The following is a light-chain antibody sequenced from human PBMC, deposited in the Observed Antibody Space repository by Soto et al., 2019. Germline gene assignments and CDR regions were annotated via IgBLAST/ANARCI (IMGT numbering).Light chain of an antibody. Sequence: QTVVTQEPSLTVSPGGTVTLTCASNTGTVTSDYYPNWFQQKPGQAPRALIYSTNNKHSWTPARFSGSVLGGKAALTLSGVQPEDEADYYGLGYFGASWVFGTGTKLTVL. V-gene: IGLV7-43*01. J-gene: IGLJ1*01. CDR3: LGYFGASWV. CDR1: TGTVTSDYY. CDR2: STN.